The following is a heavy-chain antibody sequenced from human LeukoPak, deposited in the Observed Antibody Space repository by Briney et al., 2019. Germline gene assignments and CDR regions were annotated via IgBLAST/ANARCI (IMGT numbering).Heavy chain of an antibody. CDR1: GGTFSSYA. V-gene: IGHV1-69*05. Sequence: SVKVSCKASGGTFSSYAISWVRQAPGQGLEWMGGIIPIFGTANYAQKLQGRVTMTTDTSTSTAYMELRSLRSDDTAVYYCARDRGTSLQHWGQGTLVTVSS. CDR3: ARDRGTSLQH. J-gene: IGHJ1*01. D-gene: IGHD3-10*01. CDR2: IIPIFGTA.